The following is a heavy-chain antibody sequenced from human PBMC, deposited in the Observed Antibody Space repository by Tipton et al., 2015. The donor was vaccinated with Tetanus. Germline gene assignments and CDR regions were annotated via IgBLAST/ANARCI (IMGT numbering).Heavy chain of an antibody. J-gene: IGHJ4*02. D-gene: IGHD3-22*01. Sequence: QLVQSGTEVKKPGSSVKVSCKSSGGTFSNYVFNWVRQAPGQGLEWMGGFSPIFRRPNYAQKFQGRVTISADESTSTAYMEVSRLRSDDTAIYYCARGMDYDSSGIDDFWGQGTLVTVSS. CDR2: FSPIFRRP. V-gene: IGHV1-69*01. CDR3: ARGMDYDSSGIDDF. CDR1: GGTFSNYV.